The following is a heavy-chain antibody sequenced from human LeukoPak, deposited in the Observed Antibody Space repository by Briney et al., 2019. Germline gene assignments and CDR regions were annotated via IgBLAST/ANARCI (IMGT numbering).Heavy chain of an antibody. CDR1: GGSISSYY. CDR3: ARDGGYYDYVWGSYGAIDY. J-gene: IGHJ4*02. CDR2: IYTSGST. Sequence: SETLSLTCSVSGGSISSYYWSWIRQPAGKGLEWIGRIYTSGSTNYNPSLKSRVTMSVDTSKNQFSLKLSSVTAADTAVYYCARDGGYYDYVWGSYGAIDYWGQGTLVTVSS. V-gene: IGHV4-4*07. D-gene: IGHD3-16*01.